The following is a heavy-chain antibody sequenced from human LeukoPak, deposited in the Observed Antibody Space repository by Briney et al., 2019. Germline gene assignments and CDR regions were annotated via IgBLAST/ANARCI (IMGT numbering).Heavy chain of an antibody. CDR3: ARVPQMATTPYYFDY. CDR2: IYYSGST. D-gene: IGHD5-24*01. Sequence: SETLPLTCTVSGGSISSYYWSWIRQPPGKGLEWIGYIYYSGSTNYNPSLKSRVTISVDTSKNQFSLKLSSVTAADTAVYYCARVPQMATTPYYFDYWGQGTLVTVSS. CDR1: GGSISSYY. J-gene: IGHJ4*02. V-gene: IGHV4-59*01.